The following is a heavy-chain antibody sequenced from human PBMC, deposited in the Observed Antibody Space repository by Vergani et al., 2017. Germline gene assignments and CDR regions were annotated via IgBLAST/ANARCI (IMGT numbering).Heavy chain of an antibody. CDR2: IIPIFGTA. CDR1: GGTFSSYA. CDR3: ARASKKAVAGLYYYYDDMDV. J-gene: IGHJ6*03. D-gene: IGHD6-19*01. Sequence: QVQLVQSGAEVKKPGSSVKVSCKASGGTFSSYAISWVRQAPGQGLEWMGGIIPIFGTANYAQKFQGRVTITADESTSTAYMELSSLRSEDTAVYYCARASKKAVAGLYYYYDDMDVWGKGTTVTVSS. V-gene: IGHV1-69*01.